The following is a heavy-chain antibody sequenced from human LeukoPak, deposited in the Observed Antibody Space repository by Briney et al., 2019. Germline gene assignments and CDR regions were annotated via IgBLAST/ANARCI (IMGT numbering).Heavy chain of an antibody. CDR2: INHSGST. CDR3: ARDGSLTDSSGYYYGY. CDR1: GGSFSGYY. V-gene: IGHV4-34*01. J-gene: IGHJ4*02. D-gene: IGHD3-22*01. Sequence: PSETLSLTCAVYGGSFSGYYWSWIRQPPGKGLEWIGEINHSGSTNYNPSLKSRVTISVDTSKNQFSLKLSSVTAADTAVYYCARDGSLTDSSGYYYGYWGQGTLVTVSS.